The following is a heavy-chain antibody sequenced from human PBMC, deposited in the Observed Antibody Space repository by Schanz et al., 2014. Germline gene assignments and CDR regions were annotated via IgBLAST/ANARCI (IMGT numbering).Heavy chain of an antibody. CDR2: ISSSSSTI. D-gene: IGHD3-9*01. V-gene: IGHV3-48*02. Sequence: EVQLVESGGGLVQPGGSLRLSCAASGFTFSSYSMNWVRQAPGKGLEWVSYISSSSSTIYYADSVKGRFTISRDNAKNSLYLQMNSLRDEDTAVYYCATSGLVSHSFDAFDIWGQGTMVTVS. CDR1: GFTFSSYS. CDR3: ATSGLVSHSFDAFDI. J-gene: IGHJ3*02.